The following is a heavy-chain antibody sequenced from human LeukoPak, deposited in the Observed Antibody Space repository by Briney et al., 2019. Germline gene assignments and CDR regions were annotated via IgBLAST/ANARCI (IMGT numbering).Heavy chain of an antibody. CDR1: GFTFSSYW. J-gene: IGHJ6*02. CDR3: ARGYDSSGYYYLALHYHYYYGMDV. Sequence: PGGSLRLSCAASGFTFSSYWMHWVRQAPGKGLVWVSRINSDGSSTSYADSVKGRFTISRDNAKNTLYLQMNSLRAEDTAVYYCARGYDSSGYYYLALHYHYYYGMDVWGQGTTVTVSS. V-gene: IGHV3-74*01. CDR2: INSDGSST. D-gene: IGHD3-22*01.